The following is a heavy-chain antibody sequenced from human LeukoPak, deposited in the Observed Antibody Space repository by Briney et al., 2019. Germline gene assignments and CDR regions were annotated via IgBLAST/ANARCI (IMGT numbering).Heavy chain of an antibody. CDR2: ISSSSSYI. V-gene: IGHV3-21*01. CDR1: GFTFSSYS. D-gene: IGHD2-2*01. CDR3: ARDWYCSSTSCPLDY. Sequence: GGSLRLSCAASGFTFSSYSRNWVRQAPGKGLEWVSSISSSSSYIYYADSVKGRFTISRDNAKNSLYLQMNSLRAEDTAVYYCARDWYCSSTSCPLDYWGQGTLVTVSS. J-gene: IGHJ4*02.